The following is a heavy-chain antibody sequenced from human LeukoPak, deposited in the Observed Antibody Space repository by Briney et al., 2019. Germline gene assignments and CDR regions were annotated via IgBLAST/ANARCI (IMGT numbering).Heavy chain of an antibody. CDR2: IIPIFGRA. V-gene: IGHV1-69*13. CDR1: GGTFSSEA. D-gene: IGHD1-1*01. Sequence: ASVKVSCKASGGTFSSEAFIWVRQAPGQGLEWMGGIIPIFGRADYAQRFQDIVSITADESTSTVYMELSSLRSEDTAVYYCARGETILNWFDPWGQGTLVTVSS. CDR3: ARGETILNWFDP. J-gene: IGHJ5*02.